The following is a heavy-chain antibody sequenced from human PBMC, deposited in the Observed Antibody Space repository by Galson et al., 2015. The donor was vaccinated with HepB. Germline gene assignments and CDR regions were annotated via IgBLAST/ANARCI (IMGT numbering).Heavy chain of an antibody. CDR3: STDSRWDLGLAFDY. CDR2: IRSKTDGGTT. J-gene: IGHJ4*02. CDR1: GFSFSDVW. Sequence: SLRLSCAASGFSFSDVWMSWVRQAPGKGLEWVGRIRSKTDGGTTDYAAPVRGRFTISRDDAKNTLFLQMNSLKTEDTAIYYCSTDSRWDLGLAFDYWGRGTLVTVSS. V-gene: IGHV3-15*01. D-gene: IGHD1-26*01.